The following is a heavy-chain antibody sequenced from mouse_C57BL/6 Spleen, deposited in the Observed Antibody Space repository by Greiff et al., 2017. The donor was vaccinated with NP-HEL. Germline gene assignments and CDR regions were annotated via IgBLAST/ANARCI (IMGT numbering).Heavy chain of an antibody. CDR1: GYTFTDYN. D-gene: IGHD1-1*01. CDR2: INPNNGGT. CDR3: AREGPNYYGSSYRYFDV. Sequence: EVQLQQSGPELVKPGASVKIPCKASGYTFTDYNMDWVKQSHGKSLEWIGDINPNNGGTIYNQKFKGKATLTVDKSSSTAYMELRSLTSEDTAVYYCAREGPNYYGSSYRYFDVWGTGTTVTVSS. V-gene: IGHV1-18*01. J-gene: IGHJ1*03.